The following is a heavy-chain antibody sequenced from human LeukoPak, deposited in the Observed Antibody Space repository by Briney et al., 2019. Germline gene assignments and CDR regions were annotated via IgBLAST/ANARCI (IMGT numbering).Heavy chain of an antibody. CDR2: INNNGGDT. J-gene: IGHJ3*02. Sequence: QPGGSLRLSCAASGFTFGSRWMHWVRQAPGRGLVWVSRINNNGGDTKYADSVKGRFSISRDNAKNTLYLQMNSLRAEDTAVYYCVRGSFGPDMWGQGTVVTVFS. CDR3: VRGSFGPDM. V-gene: IGHV3-74*01. CDR1: GFTFGSRW. D-gene: IGHD3/OR15-3a*01.